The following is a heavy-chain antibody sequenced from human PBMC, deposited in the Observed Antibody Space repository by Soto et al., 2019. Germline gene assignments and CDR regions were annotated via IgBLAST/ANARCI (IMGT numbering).Heavy chain of an antibody. CDR1: ASTFTGYT. CDR3: ARGTVTSGRWFGP. J-gene: IGHJ5*02. D-gene: IGHD4-17*01. CDR2: ISTFNGNT. V-gene: IGHV1-18*04. Sequence: QVHLVQSGTEVKEPGASVKVSCKASASTFTGYTINWVRQAPGQGLEWMGWISTFNGNTKYAGNFEGRVTMTPKTAPTPAYMELTSLTFDATAVYFCARGTVTSGRWFGPWGQGTLVSVSS.